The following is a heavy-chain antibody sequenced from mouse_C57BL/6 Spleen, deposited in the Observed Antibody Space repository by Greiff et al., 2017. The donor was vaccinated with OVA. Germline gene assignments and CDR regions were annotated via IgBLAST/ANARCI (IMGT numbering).Heavy chain of an antibody. V-gene: IGHV1-52*01. J-gene: IGHJ2*01. D-gene: IGHD2-3*01. CDR3: AREGGDGYSHCDY. Sequence: VQLQQPGAELVRPGSSVKLSCKASGYTFTSYWMHWVKQRPIQGLEWIGNIDPSDSDTHYNHKFKDKATLTVDKSSSTAYMQLSSLTSEGAAVYCCAREGGDGYSHCDYWGQGTTLTVSS. CDR2: IDPSDSDT. CDR1: GYTFTSYW.